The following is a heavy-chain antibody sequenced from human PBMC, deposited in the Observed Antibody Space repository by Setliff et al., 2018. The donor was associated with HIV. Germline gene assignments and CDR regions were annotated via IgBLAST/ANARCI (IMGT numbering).Heavy chain of an antibody. J-gene: IGHJ4*02. Sequence: PGGSLRLSCAASGFTFSSYEMNWVRQAPGKGLEWVAYISASGSNQYYADSVKGRFTISRDNSKNTLYLQMNSLRAEDTAVYYCAKCGGVTCYSASWYFDYWGQGTLVTVSS. CDR3: AKCGGVTCYSASWYFDY. CDR2: ISASGSNQ. V-gene: IGHV3-30*02. CDR1: GFTFSSYE. D-gene: IGHD2-15*01.